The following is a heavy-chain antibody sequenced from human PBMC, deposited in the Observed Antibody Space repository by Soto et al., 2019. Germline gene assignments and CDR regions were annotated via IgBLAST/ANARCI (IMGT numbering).Heavy chain of an antibody. CDR3: ARSFYP. CDR1: GFSLSNARMG. Sequence: LVNPTETLTLTCTVSGFSLSNARMGVSWIRQPPGKGLEWVGGIYYNGSATYNPSLKSRVTMSVDMSKNHLFLTLNSVTAADTAVYYCARSFYPWGQGTLVTV. V-gene: IGHV4-61*03. CDR2: IYYNGSA. J-gene: IGHJ5*02.